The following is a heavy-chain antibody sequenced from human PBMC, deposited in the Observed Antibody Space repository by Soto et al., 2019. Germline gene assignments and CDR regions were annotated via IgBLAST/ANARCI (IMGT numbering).Heavy chain of an antibody. CDR3: ARVPVLRYFDWTRGCMDV. CDR1: GGTFSSYA. D-gene: IGHD3-9*01. Sequence: GASVKVSCKASGGTFSSYAISWVRQAPGRGLEWMGGIIPIFGTANYAQKFQGRVTITADESTSTAYMELSSLRSEYTAVYYCARVPVLRYFDWTRGCMDVWGQGTTVTVSS. V-gene: IGHV1-69*13. CDR2: IIPIFGTA. J-gene: IGHJ6*02.